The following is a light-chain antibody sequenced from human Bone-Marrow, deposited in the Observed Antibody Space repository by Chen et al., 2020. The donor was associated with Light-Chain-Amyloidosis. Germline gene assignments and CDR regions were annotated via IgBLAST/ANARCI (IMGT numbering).Light chain of an antibody. CDR1: NIGSTS. V-gene: IGLV3-21*02. Sequence: SYVLTQPSSVSVAPGQTDTLACGGNNIGSTSVHWYQQTPGHAPLLVVYDDSDRPSGIPERLSGSNAENTATLTISRVEAGDEADYYCQVWDRSSDRPVFGGGTKLTVL. J-gene: IGLJ3*02. CDR2: DDS. CDR3: QVWDRSSDRPV.